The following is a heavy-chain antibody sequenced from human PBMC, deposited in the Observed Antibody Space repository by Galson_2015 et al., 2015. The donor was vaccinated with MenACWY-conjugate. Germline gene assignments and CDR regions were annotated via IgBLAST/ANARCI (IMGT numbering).Heavy chain of an antibody. CDR2: ISGSGDIT. Sequence: YRCLACAYSGFTLSNYAMSWVRQALGTGLVWVTGISGSGDITSYADSVKGHFTISRDNSKNTLYLQMNSLRAEDTAIYYCVKDKVPMARNRRDEYWGQGTLVTVSS. CDR3: VKDKVPMARNRRDEY. CDR1: GFTLSNYA. J-gene: IGHJ4*02. D-gene: IGHD5-24*01. V-gene: IGHV3-23*01.